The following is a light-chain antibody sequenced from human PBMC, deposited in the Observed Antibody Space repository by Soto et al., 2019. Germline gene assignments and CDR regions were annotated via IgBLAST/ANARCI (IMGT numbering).Light chain of an antibody. Sequence: QSVLTQPPSVSGAPGQRVTISCTGSRSNIGARYDVHWYQQLPGTAPKLLIYANNNRPSGVPDRFSGSKTGTSASLAITGLQAEDEADYFCQSYDSSLSGVVFSGGTKLTVL. CDR1: RSNIGARYD. CDR3: QSYDSSLSGVV. J-gene: IGLJ2*01. V-gene: IGLV1-40*01. CDR2: ANN.